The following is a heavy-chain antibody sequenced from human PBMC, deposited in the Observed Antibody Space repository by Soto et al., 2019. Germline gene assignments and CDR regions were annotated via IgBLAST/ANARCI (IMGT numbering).Heavy chain of an antibody. Sequence: TLSLTCTVSGVSISSGGYYWSCIRQHPGKGLEWIGYIYYSGSTYYNPSLKSRVTISVDTSKNQFSLKLSSVTAADTAVYYCAREDAAGTFGNDYWGQGTLVTVSS. V-gene: IGHV4-31*03. CDR2: IYYSGST. CDR1: GVSISSGGYY. D-gene: IGHD6-13*01. J-gene: IGHJ4*02. CDR3: AREDAAGTFGNDY.